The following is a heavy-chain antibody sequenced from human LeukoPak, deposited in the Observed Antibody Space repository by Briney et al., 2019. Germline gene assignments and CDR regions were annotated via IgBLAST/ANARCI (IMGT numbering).Heavy chain of an antibody. D-gene: IGHD2-2*01. CDR1: GYTFTGYY. V-gene: IGHV1-2*02. CDR3: ARGVDIVVVPAAIGGGNWFDP. J-gene: IGHJ5*02. Sequence: ASVKVSCKASGYTFTGYYMHWVRQAPGQGLEWMGWINPNSGDANYAQKFQGRVTMTRDTSISTAYMELSSLRSEDTAVYYCARGVDIVVVPAAIGGGNWFDPWGQGTLVTVSS. CDR2: INPNSGDA.